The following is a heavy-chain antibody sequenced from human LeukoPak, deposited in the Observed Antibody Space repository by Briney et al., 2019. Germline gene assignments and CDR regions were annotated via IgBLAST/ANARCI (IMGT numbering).Heavy chain of an antibody. V-gene: IGHV3-23*01. Sequence: GGSLRLSCAASGFTFSSYAMSWVRQAPGKGLEWVSAISGSGGSTYYADSVKGRFTISRDNSKNTLYLQMNSLRAEDTAVYYCAKDAAKYSSSWSYFDYWGQGALVTVSS. J-gene: IGHJ4*02. CDR1: GFTFSSYA. CDR2: ISGSGGST. D-gene: IGHD6-13*01. CDR3: AKDAAKYSSSWSYFDY.